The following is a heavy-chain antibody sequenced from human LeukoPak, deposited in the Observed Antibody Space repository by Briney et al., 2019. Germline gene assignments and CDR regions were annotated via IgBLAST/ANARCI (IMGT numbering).Heavy chain of an antibody. Sequence: SVKVSCKASGGTFSSYAISWVRQAPGQGLEWMGGIIPIFGTANYAQKFQGRVTITADKSTSTAYMELSSLRSEDTAVYYCARGGGYYDGSSFDYWGQGTLVTVSS. J-gene: IGHJ4*02. CDR1: GGTFSSYA. CDR2: IIPIFGTA. D-gene: IGHD3-22*01. V-gene: IGHV1-69*06. CDR3: ARGGGYYDGSSFDY.